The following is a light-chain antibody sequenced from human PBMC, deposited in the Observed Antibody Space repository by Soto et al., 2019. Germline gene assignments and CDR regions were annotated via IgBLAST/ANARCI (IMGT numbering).Light chain of an antibody. J-gene: IGKJ1*01. Sequence: DIQMTQSPSSLSASVGDRGTITCRASQGISTYLAWYQQKPGKVPRLLIYAASTLQSGVPSRFSGSGTGPDFTLTISSRQHEDVECYYCQRYNRAPRTFGQGTKVQIK. CDR2: AAS. CDR3: QRYNRAPRT. CDR1: QGISTY. V-gene: IGKV1-27*01.